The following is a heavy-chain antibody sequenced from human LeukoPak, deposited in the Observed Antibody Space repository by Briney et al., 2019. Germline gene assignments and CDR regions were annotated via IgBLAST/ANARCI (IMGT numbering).Heavy chain of an antibody. D-gene: IGHD3-16*01. Sequence: SETLSLTCTVSGGSISSSSYYWGWIRQPPGKGLEWIGSIYYSGSTYYNPSLKSRVTISVDTSKDQFSLKLSSVTAADTAVYYCARVVWGGINWFDPWGQGTLVTVSS. J-gene: IGHJ5*02. CDR3: ARVVWGGINWFDP. CDR2: IYYSGST. V-gene: IGHV4-39*07. CDR1: GGSISSSSYY.